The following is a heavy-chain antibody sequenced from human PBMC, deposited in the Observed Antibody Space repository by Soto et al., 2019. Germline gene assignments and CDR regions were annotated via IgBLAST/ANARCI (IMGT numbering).Heavy chain of an antibody. V-gene: IGHV1-3*01. Sequence: ASVKVSCKASGYTFTTYAMHWVRQAPGHRLEWMGWINAGNGNTKYSQKFQGRVTITRDTSANTAYMELSSLRSEDTAVYYCVRGQLRNWFDPCGQGPLVNASS. D-gene: IGHD1-1*01. CDR3: VRGQLRNWFDP. CDR2: INAGNGNT. CDR1: GYTFTTYA. J-gene: IGHJ5*02.